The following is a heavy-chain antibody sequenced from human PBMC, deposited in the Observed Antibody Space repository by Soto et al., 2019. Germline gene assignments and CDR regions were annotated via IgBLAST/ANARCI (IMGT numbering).Heavy chain of an antibody. Sequence: QGHLLQSGGGVVRPGKSLTLSCEASGFTFNNHGAHWVRQAPGKGLEWVAVIWHDGSEEYYADSVKGRFTISRDNFKNTPSFRTNGLTVDDTAVYYWAGDGGHCTRPSCYSGFESWGQGSLVTVSP. J-gene: IGHJ4*02. D-gene: IGHD2-8*01. CDR2: IWHDGSEE. V-gene: IGHV3-33*03. CDR3: AGDGGHCTRPSCYSGFES. CDR1: GFTFNNHG.